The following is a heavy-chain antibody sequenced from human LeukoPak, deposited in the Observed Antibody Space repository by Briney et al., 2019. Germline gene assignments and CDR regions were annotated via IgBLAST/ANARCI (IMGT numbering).Heavy chain of an antibody. CDR1: GGSFSGYY. D-gene: IGHD3-22*01. CDR3: ASDSFYDSGGYFYY. V-gene: IGHV4-34*01. CDR2: INHSGST. Sequence: SETLSLTCAVYGGSFSGYYWSWIRQPPGKGLEWIGEINHSGSTNYNPSLKSRVTISVDTSKNQFSLKLSSVTAADTAVYYCASDSFYDSGGYFYYWGQGTLVTVSS. J-gene: IGHJ4*02.